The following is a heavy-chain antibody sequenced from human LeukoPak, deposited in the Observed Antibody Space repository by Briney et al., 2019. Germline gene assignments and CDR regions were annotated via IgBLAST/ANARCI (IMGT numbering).Heavy chain of an antibody. J-gene: IGHJ4*02. Sequence: SVKVSCKASGGTFSSYAISWVRQAPGQGLEWMGGIIRIFGTANYAQKFQGRATITADESTSTAYMELSSLRSEDTAVYYCAREVLGGYSSSWRGPFDYWGQGTLVTVSS. CDR1: GGTFSSYA. V-gene: IGHV1-69*13. D-gene: IGHD6-13*01. CDR3: AREVLGGYSSSWRGPFDY. CDR2: IIRIFGTA.